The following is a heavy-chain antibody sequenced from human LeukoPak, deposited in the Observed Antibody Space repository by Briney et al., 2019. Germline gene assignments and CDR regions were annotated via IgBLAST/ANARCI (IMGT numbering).Heavy chain of an antibody. CDR2: IYYSGST. V-gene: IGHV4-59*08. CDR3: ARRTRGYIDY. D-gene: IGHD2-15*01. Sequence: SETLSLTCTVSGGSISSYYWSWIPQPPGKGLEWIGYIYYSGSTNYNPSLKSRVTISVDTSKNQFSLKLSSVTAADTAVYYCARRTRGYIDYWGQGTLVTVSS. J-gene: IGHJ4*02. CDR1: GGSISSYY.